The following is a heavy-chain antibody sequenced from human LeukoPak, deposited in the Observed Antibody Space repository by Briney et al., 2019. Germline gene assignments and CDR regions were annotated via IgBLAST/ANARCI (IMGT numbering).Heavy chain of an antibody. CDR2: IYPGDSDT. CDR1: GYSFTSYW. CDR3: ARHKVAQGRYFDWLLYSPAFDY. D-gene: IGHD3-9*01. Sequence: GESLKISCKGSGYSFTSYWIGWVRKMPGKGLEWMGIIYPGDSDTRYSPSFQGQVTISADKSISTAYLQWSSLKASDTAMYYCARHKVAQGRYFDWLLYSPAFDYWGQGTLVTVSS. V-gene: IGHV5-51*01. J-gene: IGHJ4*02.